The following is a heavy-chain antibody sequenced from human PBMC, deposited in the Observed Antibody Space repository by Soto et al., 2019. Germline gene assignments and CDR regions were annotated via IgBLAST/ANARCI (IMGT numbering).Heavy chain of an antibody. CDR1: GFTFNSYA. D-gene: IGHD6-6*01. V-gene: IGHV3-30-3*01. CDR2: ISYDGSSK. CDR3: ARDQEQLAGYYFDY. Sequence: GGALGLACAASGFTFNSYAMHWVRQAPGKGLEWVAVISYDGSSKFHADSVKGRFTISRDNSKNTLYVQMNSLRVEDTAVYYCARDQEQLAGYYFDYWGQGTLVTVSS. J-gene: IGHJ4*02.